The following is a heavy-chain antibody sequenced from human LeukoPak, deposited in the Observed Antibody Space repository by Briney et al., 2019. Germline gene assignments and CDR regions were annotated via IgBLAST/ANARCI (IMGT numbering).Heavy chain of an antibody. CDR1: GFAFNSYW. CDR2: MDGGGSAT. J-gene: IGHJ4*02. CDR3: ANEEWYRFDY. V-gene: IGHV3-7*03. D-gene: IGHD2-8*01. Sequence: GGSLRLSCAASGFAFNSYWMSWVSQTPGKGLEWVATMDGGGSATYYVDSVKGRFTITRDNAKKSLFLQMNSLRAEDTALYYCANEEWYRFDYWGQGTLVTVPS.